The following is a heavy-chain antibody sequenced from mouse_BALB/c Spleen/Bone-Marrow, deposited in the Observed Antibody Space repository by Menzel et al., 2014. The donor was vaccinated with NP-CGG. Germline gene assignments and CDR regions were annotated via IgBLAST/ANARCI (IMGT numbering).Heavy chain of an antibody. V-gene: IGHV1-7*01. J-gene: IGHJ4*01. Sequence: QVQLQQSGAELAKPGASVKMSCKASGYTFTSYWMHWVKQRPGQGLEWIGYINPSTGYTAYNQKFKDKATLTADKSSNPAYMQLSSLTSEDAAVYYCAGGNYEAMDYWGQGTSATVSS. D-gene: IGHD2-1*01. CDR3: AGGNYEAMDY. CDR1: GYTFTSYW. CDR2: INPSTGYT.